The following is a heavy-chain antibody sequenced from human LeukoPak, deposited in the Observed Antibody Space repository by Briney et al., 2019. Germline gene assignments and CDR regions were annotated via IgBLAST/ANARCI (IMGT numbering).Heavy chain of an antibody. CDR3: AKGYYDYVWGSYYFGY. CDR1: GFTFSSYA. J-gene: IGHJ4*02. D-gene: IGHD3-16*01. Sequence: GGSLRLSCAASGFTFSSYAMSWVRQAPGKGLEWVSAISGSGGSTYYADSVKGRFTISRDNSRDTLYLQMNSLRAEDTAVYYCAKGYYDYVWGSYYFGYWGQGTLVTVSS. V-gene: IGHV3-23*01. CDR2: ISGSGGST.